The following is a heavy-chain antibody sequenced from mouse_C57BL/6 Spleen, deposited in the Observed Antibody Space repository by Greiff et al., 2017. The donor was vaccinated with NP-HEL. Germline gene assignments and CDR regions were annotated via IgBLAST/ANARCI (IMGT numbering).Heavy chain of an antibody. V-gene: IGHV14-4*01. J-gene: IGHJ4*01. Sequence: EVQLQQSGAELVRPGASVKLSCTASGFNIKDDYMHWVKQRPEQGLEWIGWIDPENGDTEYASKFQGKATITADTSSNTAYLQLSSLTSEDTAVYYCTLYSFYAMDYWGQGTSVTVSS. D-gene: IGHD2-12*01. CDR1: GFNIKDDY. CDR3: TLYSFYAMDY. CDR2: IDPENGDT.